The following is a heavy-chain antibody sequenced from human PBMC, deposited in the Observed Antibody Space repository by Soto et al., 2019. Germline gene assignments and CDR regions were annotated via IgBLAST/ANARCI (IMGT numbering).Heavy chain of an antibody. D-gene: IGHD6-19*01. CDR3: ASSSPDRSGWYPPATFDY. CDR1: GFTFSSYG. CDR2: IWYDGSNK. J-gene: IGHJ4*02. V-gene: IGHV3-33*01. Sequence: QVQLVESGGGVVQPGRSLRLSCAASGFTFSSYGMHWVRQAPGKGLEWVAVIWYDGSNKYYADSVKGRFTISRDNSKNTLYLQMNSLRAEDTAVYYCASSSPDRSGWYPPATFDYWGQGTLVTVSS.